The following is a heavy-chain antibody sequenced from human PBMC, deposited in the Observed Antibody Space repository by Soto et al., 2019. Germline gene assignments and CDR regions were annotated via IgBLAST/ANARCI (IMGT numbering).Heavy chain of an antibody. Sequence: GGSLRLSCAASGFTFSSYGMHWVRQAPGKGLEWVAVISYDGSNKYYADSVKGRFTISRDNSKNTLYLQMNSLRAEDTAVYYCAKTRGVGAIYYDYGMDVWGQGTTVTVS. D-gene: IGHD1-26*01. V-gene: IGHV3-30*18. J-gene: IGHJ6*02. CDR1: GFTFSSYG. CDR2: ISYDGSNK. CDR3: AKTRGVGAIYYDYGMDV.